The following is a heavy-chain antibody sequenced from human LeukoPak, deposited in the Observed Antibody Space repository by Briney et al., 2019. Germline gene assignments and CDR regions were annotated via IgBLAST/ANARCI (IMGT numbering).Heavy chain of an antibody. CDR2: IRSKANSYAT. V-gene: IGHV3-73*01. J-gene: IGHJ4*02. Sequence: GGSLKLSCAASGFTFSGSAMHWVRQASGKGLEWVGRIRSKANSYATAYAASVKGRFTISRDDSKNTVYLQMNSLKTEDTAVYYCTSPYYYDSSGYYAFAYWGQGTLVTVSS. CDR3: TSPYYYDSSGYYAFAY. CDR1: GFTFSGSA. D-gene: IGHD3-22*01.